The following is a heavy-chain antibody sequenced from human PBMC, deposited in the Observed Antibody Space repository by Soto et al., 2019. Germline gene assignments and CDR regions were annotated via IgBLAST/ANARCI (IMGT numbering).Heavy chain of an antibody. Sequence: SETLSLTCTVSGGSISSSSYYWGWIRQPPGKGLEWIGYIYYSGSTNYNPSLKSRVTISVDTSKNQFSLKLSSVTAADTAVYYCARGIAARPFDYWGQGTPVTVSS. V-gene: IGHV4-61*05. CDR1: GGSISSSSYY. CDR3: ARGIAARPFDY. CDR2: IYYSGST. D-gene: IGHD6-6*01. J-gene: IGHJ4*02.